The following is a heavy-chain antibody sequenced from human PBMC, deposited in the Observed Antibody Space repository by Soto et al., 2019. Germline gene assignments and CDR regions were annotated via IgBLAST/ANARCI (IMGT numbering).Heavy chain of an antibody. V-gene: IGHV1-69*01. J-gene: IGHJ6*02. CDR1: GGTFSSYA. CDR2: IIPIFGTA. D-gene: IGHD1-7*01. Sequence: QVQLVQSGAEVKKPGSSVKVSCKASGGTFSSYAISWVRQAPGQGLEWMGGIIPIFGTANYAQKFQGRVTITADESTSTADMELSSLRSEDTAVYYCARGIVGTGIIGYYYGMDVWGQGTTVTVSS. CDR3: ARGIVGTGIIGYYYGMDV.